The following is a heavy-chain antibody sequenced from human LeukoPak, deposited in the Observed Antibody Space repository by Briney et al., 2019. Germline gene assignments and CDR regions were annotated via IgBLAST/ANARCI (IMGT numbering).Heavy chain of an antibody. CDR3: AKGPSGSYYGEVDY. V-gene: IGHV3-23*01. CDR2: ISGSGGST. D-gene: IGHD1-26*01. J-gene: IGHJ4*02. Sequence: GGSLGLSCAASGFTFSSYAMSWVRQAPGKGLEWVSAISGSGGSTYYADSVKGRFTISRDNSKNTLYLQMNSLRAEDTAVYYCAKGPSGSYYGEVDYWGQGTLVTVSS. CDR1: GFTFSSYA.